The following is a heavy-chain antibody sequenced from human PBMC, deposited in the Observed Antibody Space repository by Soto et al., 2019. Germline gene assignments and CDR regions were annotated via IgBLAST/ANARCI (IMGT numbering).Heavy chain of an antibody. Sequence: GGSLRLSCAASGFTFSSYGMHWVRQAPGKGLEWVAVIWYDGSNKYYADSVKGRFTISRDNSKNTLYLQMNSLRAEDTAVYYCARDRLVSDYGDYATFYYYYYGMDVWGQGTTVTVSS. V-gene: IGHV3-33*01. CDR2: IWYDGSNK. D-gene: IGHD4-17*01. J-gene: IGHJ6*02. CDR1: GFTFSSYG. CDR3: ARDRLVSDYGDYATFYYYYYGMDV.